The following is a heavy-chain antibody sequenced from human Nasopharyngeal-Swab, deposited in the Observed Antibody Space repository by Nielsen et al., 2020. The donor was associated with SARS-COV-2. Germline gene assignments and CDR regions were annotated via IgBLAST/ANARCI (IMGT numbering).Heavy chain of an antibody. J-gene: IGHJ5*02. CDR2: ISPNSGGT. D-gene: IGHD2-15*01. CDR1: GYTFSDYF. V-gene: IGHV1-2*06. Sequence: ASVKVSCKTSGYTFSDYFIHWVRQAPGQGLEWMGRISPNSGGTNFAQNFRGRVTMTRDASISTAYLELPGLTSDDTAAYYCARSCATVGCPFDPWGQGTLVTVSS. CDR3: ARSCATVGCPFDP.